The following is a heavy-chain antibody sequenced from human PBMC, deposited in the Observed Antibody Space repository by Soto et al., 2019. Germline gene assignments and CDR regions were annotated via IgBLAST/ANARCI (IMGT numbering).Heavy chain of an antibody. Sequence: GESLKISCKGSGSSLSTSWIAWARQMPGKGLEWVGVIFFGDSDTRYGPSFQGQVTLSVDKSITTAYLQWNSLKTSDTAIYYCVRRYHGFDYLGQGMPVTVSS. CDR3: VRRYHGFDY. D-gene: IGHD3-16*02. CDR1: GSSLSTSW. J-gene: IGHJ4*02. V-gene: IGHV5-51*01. CDR2: IFFGDSDT.